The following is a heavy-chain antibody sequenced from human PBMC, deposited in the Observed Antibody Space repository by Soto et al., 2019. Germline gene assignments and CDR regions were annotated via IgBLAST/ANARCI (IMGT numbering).Heavy chain of an antibody. V-gene: IGHV1-69*01. CDR3: ARSLEGTTVTNWFDP. D-gene: IGHD4-17*01. CDR2: ITPVFGTA. J-gene: IGHJ5*02. Sequence: QVQLVQSGAEVKKPGSSVKVSCKASADTFNSYSLSWLRQAPGQRLEWMAGITPVFGTADYAQSFEDRLTITADDSTSTVYMELSSLRSDDTAVYYCARSLEGTTVTNWFDPWGQGALVTVAS. CDR1: ADTFNSYS.